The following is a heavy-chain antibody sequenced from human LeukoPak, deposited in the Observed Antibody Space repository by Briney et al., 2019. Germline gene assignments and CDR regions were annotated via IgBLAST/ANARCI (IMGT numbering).Heavy chain of an antibody. J-gene: IGHJ4*02. CDR3: ARVLGAAAGTYYFDY. CDR2: ISYDGSNK. CDR1: GFTFSSHA. V-gene: IGHV3-30-3*01. Sequence: GGSLRLSCAASGFTFSSHAIHWVRQVPGKGLEWVTLISYDGSNKYYADSVKGRFTISRDNSNNTLYLQMNSLRTEDTAVYYCARVLGAAAGTYYFDYWGQGTLVTVSS. D-gene: IGHD6-13*01.